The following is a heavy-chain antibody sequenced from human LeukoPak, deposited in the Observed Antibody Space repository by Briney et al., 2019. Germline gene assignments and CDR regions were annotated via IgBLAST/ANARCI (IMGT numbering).Heavy chain of an antibody. CDR2: IYYSGST. CDR1: GASISSNY. J-gene: IGHJ3*02. D-gene: IGHD6-6*01. V-gene: IGHV4-59*01. Sequence: PSETLSLTCTVSGASISSNYWSWIRQPPGKGLEWIGYIYYSGSTNYNPSLKSRVTISVDTSKNQFSLKLSSVTAADTAVYYCASTDSIAARPHAFDIWGQGAMVTVSS. CDR3: ASTDSIAARPHAFDI.